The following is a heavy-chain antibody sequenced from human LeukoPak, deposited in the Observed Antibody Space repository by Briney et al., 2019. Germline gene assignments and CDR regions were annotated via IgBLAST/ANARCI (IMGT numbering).Heavy chain of an antibody. V-gene: IGHV3-21*01. CDR1: GFTFSSYW. Sequence: GGSLRLSCAASGFTFSSYWMSWVRQAPGKGLEWVSSISSSSSYIYYADSVKGRFTISRDIAKNSLYLQMNSLRAEDTAVYYCACAHSVAGTETFDYWGQGTLVTVSS. CDR3: ACAHSVAGTETFDY. D-gene: IGHD6-19*01. J-gene: IGHJ4*02. CDR2: ISSSSSYI.